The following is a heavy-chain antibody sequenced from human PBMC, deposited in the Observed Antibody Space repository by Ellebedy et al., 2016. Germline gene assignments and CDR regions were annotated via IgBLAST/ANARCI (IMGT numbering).Heavy chain of an antibody. CDR3: VKGPLYSDYRGDSFGV. CDR2: ILYDGSNR. CDR1: GFTFSQYG. D-gene: IGHD4-11*01. V-gene: IGHV3-30*18. J-gene: IGHJ3*01. Sequence: GGSLRLXXVASGFTFSQYGMHWVRQAPGMGPECVSGILYDGSNRNYADSVKGRFTISRDNSRNTLYLQMNSLRAEDTAVYYCVKGPLYSDYRGDSFGVWGQGTMVTVSS.